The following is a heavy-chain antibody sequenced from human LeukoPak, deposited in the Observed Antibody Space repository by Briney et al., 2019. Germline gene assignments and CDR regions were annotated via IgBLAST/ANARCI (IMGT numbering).Heavy chain of an antibody. D-gene: IGHD2-8*01. J-gene: IGHJ4*02. Sequence: GRSLRLSCAASGFTFSSYVMHWVRQAPGKGLEWVSSISSSSSYIYYADSVKGRFTISRDNAKNSLYLQMNSLRAEDTAVYYCARGAGVSEAIDFDYWGQGTLVTVSS. CDR1: GFTFSSYV. V-gene: IGHV3-21*01. CDR2: ISSSSSYI. CDR3: ARGAGVSEAIDFDY.